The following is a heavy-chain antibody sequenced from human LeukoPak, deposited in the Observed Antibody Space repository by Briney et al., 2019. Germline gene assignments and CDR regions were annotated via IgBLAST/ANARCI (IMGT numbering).Heavy chain of an antibody. Sequence: PRGSLRLSCAPSGFTFSSYEMNWVRQAPGKGQERVSYITSSGSSIHYADSVKGRFTISRDNAKNSLYLQMNSLRAEDMGVYHCARQISRYCSGGSCYSGWEFYFDYWGQGTPVTVSS. J-gene: IGHJ4*02. CDR1: GFTFSSYE. CDR2: ITSSGSSI. V-gene: IGHV3-48*03. CDR3: ARQISRYCSGGSCYSGWEFYFDY. D-gene: IGHD2-15*01.